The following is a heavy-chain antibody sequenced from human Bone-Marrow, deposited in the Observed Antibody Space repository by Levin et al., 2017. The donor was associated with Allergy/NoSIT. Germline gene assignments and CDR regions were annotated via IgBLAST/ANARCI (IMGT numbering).Heavy chain of an antibody. CDR1: GVSINNYF. CDR2: IYSTASS. Sequence: ESLKISCHVSGVSINNYFWSWIRQPPGKGLEWIGYIYSTASSSYNPSLKNRVTMSIETSKNQVSLKLRSVTAADTAVYYCARAGDWESSVWYGTKDYAMEFWGQGTTVTVSS. D-gene: IGHD6-19*01. CDR3: ARAGDWESSVWYGTKDYAMEF. J-gene: IGHJ6*02. V-gene: IGHV4-59*01.